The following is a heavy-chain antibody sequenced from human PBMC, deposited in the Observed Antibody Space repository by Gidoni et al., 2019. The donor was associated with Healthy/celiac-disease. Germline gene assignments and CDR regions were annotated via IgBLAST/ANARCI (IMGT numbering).Heavy chain of an antibody. D-gene: IGHD3-22*01. CDR2: IDPSDSYT. J-gene: IGHJ5*02. CDR3: ARHGGSGYYPNWFDP. Sequence: EVQLVQSGAEVKKPGESLRISCRGSGYSFTSYWISWVRQMPGKGLEWMGRIDPSDSYTNYSPSFQGHVTISADKSISTAYLQWSSLKASDTAMYYCARHGGSGYYPNWFDPWGQGTLVTVSS. CDR1: GYSFTSYW. V-gene: IGHV5-10-1*03.